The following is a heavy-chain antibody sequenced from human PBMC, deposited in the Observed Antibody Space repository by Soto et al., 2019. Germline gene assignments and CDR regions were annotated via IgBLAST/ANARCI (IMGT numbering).Heavy chain of an antibody. D-gene: IGHD3-10*01. V-gene: IGHV4-30-2*01. CDR3: ARFPGP. J-gene: IGHJ5*02. CDR2: IYHSGST. CDR1: RPSICRGGYP. Sequence: LSLNCPVSRPSICRGGYPWSWMRQPPGKGLEWIGYIYHSGSTYYNPSLKSRVTISVDRSKNQFSLKLSSVTAADTAVYYCARFPGPWGRGTLVTVS.